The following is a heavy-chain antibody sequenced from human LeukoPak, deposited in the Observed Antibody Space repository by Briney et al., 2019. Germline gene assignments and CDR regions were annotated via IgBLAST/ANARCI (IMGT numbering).Heavy chain of an antibody. V-gene: IGHV7-4-1*02. D-gene: IGHD3-3*01. CDR2: INTNTGNP. J-gene: IGHJ5*02. Sequence: ASVKVSCKASGYTFTSYAMNWVRQAPGQGLEWMGWINTNTGNPTYAQGFTGRFVFSLDTSVSTAYLQISSLKAEDTGVYYCARGVDDFWSGYNPFDPWGQGTLVTVSS. CDR3: ARGVDDFWSGYNPFDP. CDR1: GYTFTSYA.